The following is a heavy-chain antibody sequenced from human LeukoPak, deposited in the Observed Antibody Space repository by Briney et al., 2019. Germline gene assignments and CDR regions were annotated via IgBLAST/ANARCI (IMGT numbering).Heavy chain of an antibody. Sequence: GASVKVSCKASGGTFSSYAISWVRQAPGQGLEWMGRIIPILGIANYAQKFQGRVTITADKSTSTAYMELSSLRSEDTAVYYCARTQSITMIVVAFEGKANHDAFDIWGQGTMVTVSS. CDR2: IIPILGIA. CDR3: ARTQSITMIVVAFEGKANHDAFDI. V-gene: IGHV1-69*04. D-gene: IGHD3-22*01. J-gene: IGHJ3*02. CDR1: GGTFSSYA.